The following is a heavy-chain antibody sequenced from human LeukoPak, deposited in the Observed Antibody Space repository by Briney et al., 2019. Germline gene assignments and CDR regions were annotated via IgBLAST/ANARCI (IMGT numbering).Heavy chain of an antibody. J-gene: IGHJ4*02. Sequence: SETLSLTCTVSGGSISSYYWSWIRQPPGKGLEWIGYIYYSGSTNYNPSLKSRVTISVDTSKNQFSLKLSSVTAADTAVYYCAGRPKQLQKYYFDYWGQGTLVTVSS. V-gene: IGHV4-59*08. CDR1: GGSISSYY. CDR3: AGRPKQLQKYYFDY. D-gene: IGHD6-13*01. CDR2: IYYSGST.